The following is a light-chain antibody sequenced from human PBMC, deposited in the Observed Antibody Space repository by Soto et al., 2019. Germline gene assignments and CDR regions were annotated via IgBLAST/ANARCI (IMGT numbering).Light chain of an antibody. V-gene: IGKV3-20*01. CDR1: QNIRSN. CDR2: GPS. CDR3: QHYGTSPFT. J-gene: IGKJ5*01. Sequence: EIVMTQSPATLSVSPGERATLSCRASQNIRSNLAWYQQIPGQAPRLLIYGPSNRATGIPDRFSGSGSGTDFTLTISSLEPEDFAVYFCQHYGTSPFTFGQGTRLEIK.